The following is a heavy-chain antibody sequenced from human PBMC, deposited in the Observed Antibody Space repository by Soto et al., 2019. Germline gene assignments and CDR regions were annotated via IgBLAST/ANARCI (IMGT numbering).Heavy chain of an antibody. CDR1: GYTFTSYY. J-gene: IGHJ3*02. V-gene: IGHV1-46*03. Sequence: GSSVKVCCKASGYTFTSYYMHWVRQAPGQGLEWMGIINPSGGSTSYAQKFQGRVTVTRDTSTSTVYMELSSLRSEDTAVYYCARRYCSGGSCYSEHPPEYAFDIWGQGTMVTVSS. D-gene: IGHD2-15*01. CDR3: ARRYCSGGSCYSEHPPEYAFDI. CDR2: INPSGGST.